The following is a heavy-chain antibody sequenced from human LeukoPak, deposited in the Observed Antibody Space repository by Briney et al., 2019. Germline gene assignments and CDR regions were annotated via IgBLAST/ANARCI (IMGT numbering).Heavy chain of an antibody. J-gene: IGHJ3*02. Sequence: SETLSLTCTVSGGSISSYYWSWIRQPPGKGLEWIGYIYYSGSTNYNPSLKSRVTISVDTSKNQFSLKLSSVTAADTAVYYCARHAVRSMWIPDDAFDIWGQGTMVTVSS. CDR2: IYYSGST. CDR3: ARHAVRSMWIPDDAFDI. CDR1: GGSISSYY. D-gene: IGHD3-16*01. V-gene: IGHV4-59*08.